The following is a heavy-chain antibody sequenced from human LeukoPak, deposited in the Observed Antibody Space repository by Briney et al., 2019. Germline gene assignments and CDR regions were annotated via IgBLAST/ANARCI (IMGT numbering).Heavy chain of an antibody. Sequence: ASVTVSCKASGYTFTGYYMHWVRQAPGPGLEWMGWINPNSGGTNYAQTFQGRVTMIRDTSISTAYMELSRLISDDTAVYYCARDSGHYDILTGYYLNRDWFDPWGQGTLVTVSS. CDR1: GYTFTGYY. CDR3: ARDSGHYDILTGYYLNRDWFDP. D-gene: IGHD3-9*01. J-gene: IGHJ5*02. V-gene: IGHV1-2*02. CDR2: INPNSGGT.